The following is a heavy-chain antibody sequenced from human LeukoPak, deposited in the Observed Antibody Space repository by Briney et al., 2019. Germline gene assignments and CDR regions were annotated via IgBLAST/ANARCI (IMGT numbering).Heavy chain of an antibody. J-gene: IGHJ6*03. CDR3: ARASGQGLPYYDFRSGYYTGRYSYYYMDV. CDR1: GGTFSSYA. V-gene: IGHV1-8*03. CDR2: MNPNSGNT. D-gene: IGHD3-3*01. Sequence: ASVKVSCKASGGTFSSYAISWVRQAPGQGLEWMGWMNPNSGNTGYAQKFQGRVTITRNTSISTAYMELSSLRSEDTAVYYCARASGQGLPYYDFRSGYYTGRYSYYYMDVWGKGTTVTVSS.